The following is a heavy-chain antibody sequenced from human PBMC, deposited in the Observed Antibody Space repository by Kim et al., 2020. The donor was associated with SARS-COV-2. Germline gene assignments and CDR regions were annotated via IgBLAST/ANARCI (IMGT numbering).Heavy chain of an antibody. Sequence: ASVKVSCKASGYTFTGYYMHWVRQAPGQGLEWMGWINPNSGGTNYAQKFQGWVTMTRDTSISTAYMELSRLRSDDTAVYYCARVKIGYYDFWSGYYDYWGQGTLVTVSS. CDR3: ARVKIGYYDFWSGYYDY. D-gene: IGHD3-3*01. J-gene: IGHJ4*02. V-gene: IGHV1-2*04. CDR2: INPNSGGT. CDR1: GYTFTGYY.